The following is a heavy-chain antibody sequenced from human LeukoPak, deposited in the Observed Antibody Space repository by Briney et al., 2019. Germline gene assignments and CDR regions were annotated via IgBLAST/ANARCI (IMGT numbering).Heavy chain of an antibody. J-gene: IGHJ5*02. CDR3: VRGPYGSGISNWFDP. D-gene: IGHD3-10*01. V-gene: IGHV4-59*01. CDR1: SGSIGSYY. Sequence: SETLSLTCTVSSGSIGSYYWSWIRQPPGKGLEWIGYIYYTGSTDYNPSLKSRVTILVDRSKNQFSLKLSSLTAADTAVYYCVRGPYGSGISNWFDPWGQGTLVIVSS. CDR2: IYYTGST.